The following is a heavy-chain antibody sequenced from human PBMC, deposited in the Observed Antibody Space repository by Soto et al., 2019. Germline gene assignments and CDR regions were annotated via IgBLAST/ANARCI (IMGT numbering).Heavy chain of an antibody. D-gene: IGHD3-3*01. CDR1: GFTVSSNY. J-gene: IGHJ4*02. V-gene: IGHV3-53*01. CDR3: ARDYVGYDFWSASFAY. Sequence: GGSLRLSCAASGFTVSSNYMSWVRQAPGKGLEWVSVIYSGGSTYYAGSVKGRFTISRDNSKNTLYLQMNSLRAEDTAVYYCARDYVGYDFWSASFAYWGQGTLVTVSS. CDR2: IYSGGST.